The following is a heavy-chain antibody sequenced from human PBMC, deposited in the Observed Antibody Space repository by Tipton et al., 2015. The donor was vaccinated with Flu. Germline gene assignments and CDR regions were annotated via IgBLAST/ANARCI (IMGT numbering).Heavy chain of an antibody. Sequence: SLRLSCAASGLTFSSYAMHWVRQAPGKGLEYVSAISSNGGSTYYANSVKGRFTISRDNSKNTLYLQMGSLRAEDMAVYYCARGLVEMATSSYYYYGMDVWGQGTTVTVSS. V-gene: IGHV3-64*01. D-gene: IGHD5-24*01. CDR3: ARGLVEMATSSYYYYGMDV. CDR1: GLTFSSYA. CDR2: ISSNGGST. J-gene: IGHJ6*02.